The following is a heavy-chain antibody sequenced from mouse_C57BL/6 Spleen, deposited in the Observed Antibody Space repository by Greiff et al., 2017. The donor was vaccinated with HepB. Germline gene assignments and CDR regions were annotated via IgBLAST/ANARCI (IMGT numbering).Heavy chain of an antibody. D-gene: IGHD2-1*01. J-gene: IGHJ4*01. CDR2: ISYDGSN. CDR1: GYSITSGYY. CDR3: ARPGIYYGNAMDY. V-gene: IGHV3-6*01. Sequence: EVKLQESGPGLVKPSQSLSLTCSVTGYSITSGYYWNWIRQFPGNKLEWMGYISYDGSNNYNPSLKNRISITRDTSKNQFFLKLNSVTTEDTATYYCARPGIYYGNAMDYWGQGTSVTVSS.